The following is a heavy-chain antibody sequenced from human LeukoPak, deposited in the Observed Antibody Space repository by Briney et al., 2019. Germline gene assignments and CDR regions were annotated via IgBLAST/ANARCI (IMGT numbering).Heavy chain of an antibody. CDR2: INPNSGGT. CDR1: GYTFTGYY. CDR3: ARDQKVSGSYSGYYYYGMDV. V-gene: IGHV1-2*02. J-gene: IGHJ6*02. Sequence: ASVKVSCKASGYTFTGYYMLWVRQAPGQGLEWMGWINPNSGGTNYAQKFQGRVTMTRDTSISTAYMELSRLRSDDTAVYYCARDQKVSGSYSGYYYYGMDVWGQGTTVTVSS. D-gene: IGHD1-26*01.